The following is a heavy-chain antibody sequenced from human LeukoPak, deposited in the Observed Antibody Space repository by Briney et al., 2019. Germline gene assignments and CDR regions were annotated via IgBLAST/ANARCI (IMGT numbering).Heavy chain of an antibody. CDR3: ARLVNPPGPARRAAILGGCFDY. D-gene: IGHD2-2*02. J-gene: IGHJ4*02. V-gene: IGHV4-39*01. CDR2: IYYSGST. CDR1: GGSISSSSYY. Sequence: PSETLSLTCTVFGGSISSSSYYWGWIRQPPGKGLEWSGSIYYSGSTYYNPSLKSRVTISVDTSKNQFSLKLSSVTAADTAVYYCARLVNPPGPARRAAILGGCFDYWGQGTLVTVSS.